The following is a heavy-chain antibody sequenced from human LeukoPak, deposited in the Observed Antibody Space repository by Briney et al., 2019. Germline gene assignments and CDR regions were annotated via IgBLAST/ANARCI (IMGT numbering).Heavy chain of an antibody. CDR1: GFTVSSNY. V-gene: IGHV3-7*01. CDR2: IKQDGSEK. Sequence: SGGSLRLSCAASGFTVSSNYMSWVRQAPGKGLEWVANIKQDGSEKYYVDSVKGRFTISRDNAKNSLYLQMNSLRAEDTAVYYCARPPYSSGWYGVWGQGTLVTVSS. J-gene: IGHJ4*02. D-gene: IGHD6-19*01. CDR3: ARPPYSSGWYGV.